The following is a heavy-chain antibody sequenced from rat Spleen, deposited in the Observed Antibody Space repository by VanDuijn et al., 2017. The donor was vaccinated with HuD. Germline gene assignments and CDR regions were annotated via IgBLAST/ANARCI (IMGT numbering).Heavy chain of an antibody. J-gene: IGHJ1*01. Sequence: EVQLVESGGGLVQPGGSLKLSCAVSGFTFNSYDMAWVRQAPTKGLEWVASISPSGGSTYYRDSVKGRFTISRDNAKRTLYLQMDSLRSEDTATYYCATSPYYWYFDFWGPGTMVTVSS. V-gene: IGHV5-19*01. CDR3: ATSPYYWYFDF. CDR2: ISPSGGST. CDR1: GFTFNSYD.